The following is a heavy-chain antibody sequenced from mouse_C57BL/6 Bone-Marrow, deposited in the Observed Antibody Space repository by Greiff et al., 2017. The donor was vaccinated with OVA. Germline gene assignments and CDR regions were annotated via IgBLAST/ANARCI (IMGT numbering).Heavy chain of an antibody. CDR2: IDPSDSYT. CDR3: ARRGDYDAWFAY. J-gene: IGHJ3*01. Sequence: QVQLQQSGAELVMPGASVKLSCKASGYTFTSYWLHWVKRRPGQGLEWIGEIDPSDSYTNSNQKFKVKSPLPVDQSSSTAYMQLSRLPSEDSAVDYCARRGDYDAWFAYWGQGTLVTVSA. D-gene: IGHD2-4*01. CDR1: GYTFTSYW. V-gene: IGHV1-69*01.